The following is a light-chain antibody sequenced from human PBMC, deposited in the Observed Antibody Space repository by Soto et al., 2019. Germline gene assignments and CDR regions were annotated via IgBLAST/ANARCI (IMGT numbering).Light chain of an antibody. CDR1: QGISSY. Sequence: AIRMTQSPSSFSASTGDRVTITCRASQGISSYLAWYQQKPGKAPKLLIYAASTLQSGVPSRFIGSGSGTDFTLTISCLQSEDFATYYWQQYYSYPYTFGQGTKLEIK. V-gene: IGKV1-8*01. CDR2: AAS. CDR3: QQYYSYPYT. J-gene: IGKJ2*01.